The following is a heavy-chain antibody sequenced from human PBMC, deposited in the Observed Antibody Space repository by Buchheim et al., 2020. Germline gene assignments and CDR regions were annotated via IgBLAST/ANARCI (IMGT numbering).Heavy chain of an antibody. Sequence: EVQLLESGGGLVQPGGSLRLSCAASGFTFSSYAMSWVRQAPGKGLEWVSAISGRGGSTYYADAVKGRFTTSRDNSKNTLYLQMTSLRAEDTAVYYCAKDDGVWFGELLVDYWGQGTL. J-gene: IGHJ4*02. CDR3: AKDDGVWFGELLVDY. CDR2: ISGRGGST. V-gene: IGHV3-23*01. D-gene: IGHD3-10*01. CDR1: GFTFSSYA.